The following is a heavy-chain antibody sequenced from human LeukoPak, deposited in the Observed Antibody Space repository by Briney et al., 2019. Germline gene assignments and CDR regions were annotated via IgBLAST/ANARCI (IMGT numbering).Heavy chain of an antibody. CDR1: RFTFSSYG. D-gene: IGHD6-13*01. V-gene: IGHV3-33*01. CDR3: ARDQSIAAAGSFDY. J-gene: IGHJ4*02. CDR2: IWYDGSNK. Sequence: GGSLRLSCAASRFTFSSYGMHWVRQAPGKGLEWVAVIWYDGSNKYYADSVKGRFTISRDNSKNTLYLQMNSLRAEDTAVYYCARDQSIAAAGSFDYWGQGTLVTVSS.